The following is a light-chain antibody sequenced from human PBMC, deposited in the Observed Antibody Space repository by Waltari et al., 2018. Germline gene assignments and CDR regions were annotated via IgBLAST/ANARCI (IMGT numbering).Light chain of an antibody. CDR3: QQYNSYWT. Sequence: DTQMTQSPSTLSASVGDRVTITCRASQSISSWLAWYQQKPGKAPKLLIYDASSLESGVPSRFSGSGSGTEFTLTISSLQPDDFATYYCQQYNSYWTFGQGTKVEIK. CDR2: DAS. CDR1: QSISSW. J-gene: IGKJ1*01. V-gene: IGKV1-5*01.